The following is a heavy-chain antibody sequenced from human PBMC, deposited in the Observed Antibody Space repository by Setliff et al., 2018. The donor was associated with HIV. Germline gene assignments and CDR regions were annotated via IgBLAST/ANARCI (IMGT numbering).Heavy chain of an antibody. J-gene: IGHJ3*02. CDR1: GGSISSSNW. V-gene: IGHV4-4*02. CDR2: MYHSGST. D-gene: IGHD3-22*01. Sequence: SETLSLTCVVSGGSISSSNWWSWVRQPPGKGLEWIGEMYHSGSTKYNPSLKSRVTISVDKSKNQVSLKLDSVTAADTAVYYCARRGYYDSSSYNDAFDIWGQGTMVTVSS. CDR3: ARRGYYDSSSYNDAFDI.